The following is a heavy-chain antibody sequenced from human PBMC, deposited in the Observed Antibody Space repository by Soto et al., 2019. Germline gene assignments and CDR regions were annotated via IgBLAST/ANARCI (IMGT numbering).Heavy chain of an antibody. V-gene: IGHV4-30-4*01. CDR1: GGSISSGDYY. CDR3: ARDHLLWAFDI. D-gene: IGHD3-10*01. CDR2: IHDSGST. Sequence: QVQLQESGPGLVKASQTLSLTCTVSGGSISSGDYYWSWIRQPPGKGLEWIGYIHDSGSTYYNPPLKSRVSISVDTSKNQFSLRLTSVTAADTAVYYCARDHLLWAFDIWGQGSKVTVSP. J-gene: IGHJ3*02.